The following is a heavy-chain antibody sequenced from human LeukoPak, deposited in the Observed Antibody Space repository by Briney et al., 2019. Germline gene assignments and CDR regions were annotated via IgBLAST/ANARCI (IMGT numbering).Heavy chain of an antibody. D-gene: IGHD3-22*01. J-gene: IGHJ4*02. CDR3: ARDPTYYYDSSGYSEGSFDY. CDR1: GGTFSSYA. CDR2: IIPIFGTA. Sequence: GSSVKVSCKASGGTFSSYAISWVRQAPGQGLEWMGGIIPIFGTANYAQKFQGRVTITTDESTSTAYMELSSLRSEVTAVYYCARDPTYYYDSSGYSEGSFDYWGQGTLVTVSS. V-gene: IGHV1-69*05.